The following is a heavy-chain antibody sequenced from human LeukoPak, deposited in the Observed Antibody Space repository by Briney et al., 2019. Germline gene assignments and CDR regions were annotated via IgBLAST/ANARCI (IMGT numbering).Heavy chain of an antibody. CDR2: ISTGGSNM. J-gene: IGHJ5*01. CDR1: GFTFRSYS. CDR3: IKEAGYCSGGGCYRWFDS. Sequence: GGSLRLSCGASGFTFRSYSMSWVRQAPGKGLEWISYISTGGSNMYYADSVKGRFTIARDDAQNSLSLQMNSLRADDTAVYYCIKEAGYCSGGGCYRWFDSWGQGTLVTVCS. V-gene: IGHV3-48*01. D-gene: IGHD2-15*01.